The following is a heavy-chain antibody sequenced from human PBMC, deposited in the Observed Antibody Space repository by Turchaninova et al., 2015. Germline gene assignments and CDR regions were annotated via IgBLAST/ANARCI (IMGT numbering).Heavy chain of an antibody. CDR1: GGSFSGYY. D-gene: IGHD1-7*01. J-gene: IGHJ4*02. V-gene: IGHV4-34*01. CDR3: ARCGAGTTVDY. Sequence: QVQLQQWGAGLLKPSETLSLTCAVYGGSFSGYYWSWIRQPPGLGLGWIGEIKHSGSTNYNPSLKRRVTKSVVTSKNQFSRKLSSVTAADTAVYYWARCGAGTTVDYWGQGTLVTVSS. CDR2: IKHSGST.